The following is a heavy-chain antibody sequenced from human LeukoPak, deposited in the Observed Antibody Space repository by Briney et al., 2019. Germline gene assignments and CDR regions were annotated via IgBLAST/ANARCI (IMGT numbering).Heavy chain of an antibody. CDR3: ARRGYSYGFEYYFDY. D-gene: IGHD5-18*01. V-gene: IGHV4-59*01. Sequence: PSETLSLTCTVSGGSISSYYWSWLRQPPGKGLEWIGYIYYSGSTNYNPSLKSRVTISVDTSKNQFSLKLSSVTAADTAVYYCARRGYSYGFEYYFDYWGQGTLVTVSS. J-gene: IGHJ4*02. CDR2: IYYSGST. CDR1: GGSISSYY.